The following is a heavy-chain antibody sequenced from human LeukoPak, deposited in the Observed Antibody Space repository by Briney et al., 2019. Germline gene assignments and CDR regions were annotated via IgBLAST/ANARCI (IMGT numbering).Heavy chain of an antibody. CDR3: ARGRYDILTGYYDY. V-gene: IGHV4-39*07. Sequence: PSETLSLTCTVSGGSISSSSYYWGWIRQPPGKGLEWIGSIYYSVSTYYNPSLKSRVTISVDTSKNQFSLKLSSVTAADTAVYYCARGRYDILTGYYDYWGQGTLVTVSS. D-gene: IGHD3-9*01. J-gene: IGHJ4*02. CDR1: GGSISSSSYY. CDR2: IYYSVST.